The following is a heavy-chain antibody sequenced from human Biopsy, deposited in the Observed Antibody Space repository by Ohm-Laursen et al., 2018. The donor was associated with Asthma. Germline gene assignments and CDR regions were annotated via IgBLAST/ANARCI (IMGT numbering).Heavy chain of an antibody. CDR3: ARGPELDV. V-gene: IGHV4-34*01. Sequence: VTLSLTCAVYPGSFSGFFWTWIRQSPGKGLEWIGETNERGVTNNNPSLKSRVIISIDTYWNRVSLKLTSVTAADTAVYYCARGPELDVWGQGTTVTVSS. CDR2: TNERGVT. CDR1: PGSFSGFF. J-gene: IGHJ6*02.